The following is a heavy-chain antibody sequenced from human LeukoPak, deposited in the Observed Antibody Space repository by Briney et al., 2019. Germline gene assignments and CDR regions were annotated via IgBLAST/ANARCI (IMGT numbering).Heavy chain of an antibody. CDR3: ARVLRNYYDSSGYYQRTSLFDY. CDR1: GGSISSSSYY. D-gene: IGHD3-22*01. J-gene: IGHJ4*02. CDR2: IYYSGST. Sequence: SETLSLTCTVSGGSISSSSYYWAWIRQPPGKGLEWIGYIYYSGSTNYNPSLKSRVTISVDTSKNQFSPKLSSVTAADTAVYYCARVLRNYYDSSGYYQRTSLFDYWGQGTLVTVSS. V-gene: IGHV4-61*05.